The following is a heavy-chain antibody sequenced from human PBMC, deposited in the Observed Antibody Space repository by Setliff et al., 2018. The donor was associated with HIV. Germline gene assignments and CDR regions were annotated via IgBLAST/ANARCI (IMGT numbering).Heavy chain of an antibody. V-gene: IGHV1-18*04. CDR1: GYTFTGYF. CDR3: VRAGSGRPNYFQH. J-gene: IGHJ1*01. D-gene: IGHD2-15*01. CDR2: ISTYNGDT. Sequence: ASVKVSCKASGYTFTGYFIHWVRQAPGQGLEWMGWISTYNGDTNYAQKLQGRVTMTTDTSTSTAYMELRSLTSDDTAMYYCVRAGSGRPNYFQHWGQGSLVTVSS.